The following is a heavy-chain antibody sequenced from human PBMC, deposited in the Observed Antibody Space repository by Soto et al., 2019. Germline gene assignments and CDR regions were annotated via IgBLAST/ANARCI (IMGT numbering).Heavy chain of an antibody. CDR1: GYTFTSYG. V-gene: IGHV1-18*01. Sequence: ASVKVSCKASGYTFTSYGISWVRQAPGQGLEWMGWISAYNGNTNYAQKLQGRVTMTTDTSTSTAYMELRSLRSDDTAVYYCARDLLDDYIWCFYRSRFAWFDPWSQGTLVTVSS. CDR3: ARDLLDDYIWCFYRSRFAWFDP. D-gene: IGHD3-16*02. CDR2: ISAYNGNT. J-gene: IGHJ5*02.